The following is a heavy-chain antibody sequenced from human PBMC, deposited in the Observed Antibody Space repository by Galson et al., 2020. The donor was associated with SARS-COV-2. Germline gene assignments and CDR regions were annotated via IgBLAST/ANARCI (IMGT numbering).Heavy chain of an antibody. V-gene: IGHV6-1*01. CDR2: TYHRSKWLH. D-gene: IGHD6-13*01. CDR3: TRGSSLGGMDV. J-gene: IGHJ6*02. CDR1: GDNVSSNGAV. Sequence: SQTLSLTCAISGDNVSSNGAVWNWTRQSPSRGLEWLGRTYHRSKWLHDYAASVKSRASINPDTSKNEFSLQLNSVTPEDTAMYYCTRGSSLGGMDVWGQGSTVTVSS.